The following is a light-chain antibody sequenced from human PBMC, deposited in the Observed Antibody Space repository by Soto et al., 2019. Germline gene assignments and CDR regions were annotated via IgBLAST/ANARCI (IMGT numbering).Light chain of an antibody. CDR2: DPS. J-gene: IGKJ1*01. V-gene: IGKV3-11*01. CDR1: QSGSNL. CDR3: QQRSNLPWT. Sequence: MVWTKSPATLPLSPGERATLSCRASQSGSNLLACYQQKPCQAPRLLISDPSNRATGIPGRFSGSGAGTDCSLTSSSLEPEDFEVYYCQQRSNLPWTFGQGTTVEIQ.